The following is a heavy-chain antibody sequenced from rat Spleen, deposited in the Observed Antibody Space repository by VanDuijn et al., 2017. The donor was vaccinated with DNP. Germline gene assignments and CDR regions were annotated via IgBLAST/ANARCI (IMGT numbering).Heavy chain of an antibody. CDR2: IGSAAYAP. CDR1: GFTFSDYN. J-gene: IGHJ2*01. V-gene: IGHV5-7*01. CDR3: ATQAYSSYFDY. Sequence: EVQLVESGGGLVQPGRSLTLFCAASGFTFSDYNMAWVRQAPAKGLEWVAYIGSAAYAPYYGDSVKGRFTISRDNAKSTLYLQMNSLRSEDMATYYCATQAYSSYFDYWGQGVMVTVSS. D-gene: IGHD1-2*01.